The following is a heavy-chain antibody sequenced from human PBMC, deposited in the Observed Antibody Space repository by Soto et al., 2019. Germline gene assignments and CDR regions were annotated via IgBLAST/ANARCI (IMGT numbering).Heavy chain of an antibody. CDR2: ISYDGSNK. CDR1: GFTFSSYG. V-gene: IGHV3-30*18. J-gene: IGHJ4*01. Sequence: PGGSLRLSCAASGFTFSSYGMHWVRQAPGKGLEWVAVISYDGSNKYYADSVKGRFTISRDNSKNTLYLQMNSLRAEDTAVYYCAKDDTWVVYRHPTRSTVYWAQGSLDPVS. CDR3: AKDDTWVVYRHPTRSTVY. D-gene: IGHD4-4*01.